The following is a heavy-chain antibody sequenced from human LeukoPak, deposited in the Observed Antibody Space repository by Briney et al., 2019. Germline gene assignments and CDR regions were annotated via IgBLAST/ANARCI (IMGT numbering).Heavy chain of an antibody. CDR1: GFTFSSYA. V-gene: IGHV3-23*01. D-gene: IGHD5-24*01. Sequence: GGSLRLSCAASGFTFSSYAMSWVRQAPGKGMEWVSAISGSGGSTYYADSVKGRFTISRDNSKNTLYLQMNSLRAEDTAVYYCAKGRRDGYNPIDYWGQGTLVTVSS. CDR3: AKGRRDGYNPIDY. CDR2: ISGSGGST. J-gene: IGHJ4*02.